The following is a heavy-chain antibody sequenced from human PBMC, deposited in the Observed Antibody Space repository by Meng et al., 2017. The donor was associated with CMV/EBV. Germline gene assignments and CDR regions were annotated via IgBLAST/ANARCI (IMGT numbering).Heavy chain of an antibody. D-gene: IGHD3-16*01. CDR1: GFTFSSYG. CDR2: IRYDGSNK. J-gene: IGHJ3*02. V-gene: IGHV3-30*02. CDR3: AKERIIWARVSVDAFDI. Sequence: LSLTCAASGFTFSSYGMHWVRQAPGKGLEWVAFIRYDGSNKYYADSVKGRFTISRDNSKNTLYLQMNSLRAEDTAVYYCAKERIIWARVSVDAFDIWGQGTMVTVSS.